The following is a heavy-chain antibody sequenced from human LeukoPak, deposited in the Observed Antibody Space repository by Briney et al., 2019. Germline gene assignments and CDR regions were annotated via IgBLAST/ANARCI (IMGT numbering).Heavy chain of an antibody. CDR2: INPNSGGT. D-gene: IGHD3-22*01. V-gene: IGHV1-2*06. CDR1: GYTFASYG. J-gene: IGHJ4*02. CDR3: ARGITYYYDSSGPLLGDYFDY. Sequence: ASVKVSCKASGYTFASYGISWVRQAPGQGLEWMGRINPNSGGTNYAQKFQGRVTMTRDTSISTAYMELSRLRSDDTAVYYCARGITYYYDSSGPLLGDYFDYWGQGTLVTVSS.